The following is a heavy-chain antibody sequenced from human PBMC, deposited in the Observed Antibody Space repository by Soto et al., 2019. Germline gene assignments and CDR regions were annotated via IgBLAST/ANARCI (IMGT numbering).Heavy chain of an antibody. Sequence: QLQLQESGPGLVKPSETLSLTCRVSDGSMNSDSSYWGWIRQPPGKGLEWMGVINHSGSTYHNLSLKGRVTLSVDASRNQSPLKLTSMTAADTAVYYCARLGGYVSVGYYYLWDSWGQGTLVTVSS. CDR1: DGSMNSDSSY. V-gene: IGHV4-39*01. J-gene: IGHJ4*02. D-gene: IGHD3-22*01. CDR3: ARLGGYVSVGYYYLWDS. CDR2: INHSGST.